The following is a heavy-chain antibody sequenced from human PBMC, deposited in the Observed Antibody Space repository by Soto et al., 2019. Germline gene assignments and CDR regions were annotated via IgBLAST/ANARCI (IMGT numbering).Heavy chain of an antibody. V-gene: IGHV3-74*01. CDR3: ARGGKASI. D-gene: IGHD3-16*01. CDR2: IDADGSGA. Sequence: EVQLVESGGALVQPGGSLRLSCAASGFTFRNYRMHWVRQAPAKGLESVSRIDADGSGATYADSVKGRFTISRDNAKSTLYLQMNSLRGDDTAVYYCARGGKASIWGQGTLYTVSS. J-gene: IGHJ4*02. CDR1: GFTFRNYR.